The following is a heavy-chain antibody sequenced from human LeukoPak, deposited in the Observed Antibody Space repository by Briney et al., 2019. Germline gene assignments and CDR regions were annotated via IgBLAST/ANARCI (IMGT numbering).Heavy chain of an antibody. CDR2: IYPGDSDT. V-gene: IGHV5-51*01. J-gene: IGHJ3*02. Sequence: IYPGDSDTRYSPSFQGQVTISDDKSINTAYLQWSGLKASDTAMYYCARTTVITPGAFDIWGQGTMVTVSS. CDR3: ARTTVITPGAFDI. D-gene: IGHD4-23*01.